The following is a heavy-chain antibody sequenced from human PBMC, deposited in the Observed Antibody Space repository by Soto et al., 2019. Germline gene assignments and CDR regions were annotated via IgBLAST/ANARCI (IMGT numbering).Heavy chain of an antibody. Sequence: QVQLVQSGSEVKKPGASVKVSCKASGYTMTSYGISWVRQAPGQGLEWMGWISAYNGDTNYAQKVQARVTMTTDTSTTTAYMELRSLRSDDTAVYYWARRGVGATDFDYWGQGTLVTVSS. CDR1: GYTMTSYG. CDR2: ISAYNGDT. V-gene: IGHV1-18*01. J-gene: IGHJ4*02. CDR3: ARRGVGATDFDY. D-gene: IGHD1-26*01.